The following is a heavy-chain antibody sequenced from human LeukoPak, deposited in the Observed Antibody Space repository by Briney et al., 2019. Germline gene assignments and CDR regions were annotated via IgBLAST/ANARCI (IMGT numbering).Heavy chain of an antibody. CDR3: ARVPRGDYYYGMDV. D-gene: IGHD3-10*01. CDR1: GGAISSYY. J-gene: IGHJ6*02. V-gene: IGHV4-59*01. Sequence: PSETLSLTCTVSGGAISSYYWSWIRQPPGKGLEWLGHVSYSGSTNYNPSLKSRVTISVDTSKNQFSLKLTSVTAADTAMYYCARVPRGDYYYGMDVWGQGTTVTVSS. CDR2: VSYSGST.